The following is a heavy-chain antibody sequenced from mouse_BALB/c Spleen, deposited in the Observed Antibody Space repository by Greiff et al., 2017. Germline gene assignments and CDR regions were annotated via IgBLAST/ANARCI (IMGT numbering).Heavy chain of an antibody. CDR2: IDPENGDT. D-gene: IGHD2-10*02. CDR1: GFNIKDYY. CDR3: SSYGLYYFDY. Sequence: VQLKQSGAELVRSGASVKLSCTASGFNIKDYYMHWVKQRPEQGLEWIGWIDPENGDTEYAPKFQGKATMTADTSSNTAYLQLSSLTSEDTAVYYCSSYGLYYFDYWGQGTTLTVSS. J-gene: IGHJ2*01. V-gene: IGHV14-4*02.